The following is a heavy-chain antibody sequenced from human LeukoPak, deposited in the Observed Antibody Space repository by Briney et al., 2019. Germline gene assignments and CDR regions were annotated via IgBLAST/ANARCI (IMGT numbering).Heavy chain of an antibody. CDR3: TTDRRWPDY. CDR2: IKSKTGGGTT. V-gene: IGHV3-15*01. J-gene: IGHJ4*02. CDR1: GFTFSNAW. D-gene: IGHD4-23*01. Sequence: GGSLRLSCAASGFTFSNAWMSWVRQAPGKGLEWVGRIKSKTGGGTTDYAAPVKGRFTISRDDSKNTLYLQMNSLKTEDTAVYYCTTDRRWPDYWGQGTLVTVSS.